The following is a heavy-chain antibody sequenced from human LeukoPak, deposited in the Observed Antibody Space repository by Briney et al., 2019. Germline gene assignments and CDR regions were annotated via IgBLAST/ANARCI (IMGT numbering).Heavy chain of an antibody. CDR2: INHSGST. J-gene: IGHJ4*02. CDR3: ARGLSGYYY. V-gene: IGHV4-34*01. CDR1: GGSFSGYY. Sequence: SETLSLTCAGYGGSFSGYYWSWLRQPPGKGLEWIGEINHSGSTNYNPSLKSRGTISVDTSKNQFSLKLSSVTAADTAVYYCARGLSGYYYWGQGTLVTVSS. D-gene: IGHD3-3*01.